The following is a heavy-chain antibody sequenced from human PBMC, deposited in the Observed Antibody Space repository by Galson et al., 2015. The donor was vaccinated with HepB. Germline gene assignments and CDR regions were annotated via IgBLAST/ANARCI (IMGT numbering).Heavy chain of an antibody. Sequence: TLSLTCAVYGESFNNYYWSWIRQSPGKGLEWIGEINHSESTKYNPSLKSRVTMSVDTSKNQFSLNLNSVTAADTAMYYCARVPPSGNSIWFDAWGQGNLVTVSS. CDR2: INHSEST. J-gene: IGHJ5*02. CDR1: GESFNNYY. D-gene: IGHD4-23*01. V-gene: IGHV4-34*01. CDR3: ARVPPSGNSIWFDA.